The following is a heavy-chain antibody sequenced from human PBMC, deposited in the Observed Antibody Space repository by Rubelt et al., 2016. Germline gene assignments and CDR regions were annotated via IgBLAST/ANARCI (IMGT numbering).Heavy chain of an antibody. CDR1: GFTFSGYA. J-gene: IGHJ4*02. CDR2: ISGSGGST. V-gene: IGHV3-23*01. D-gene: IGHD6-25*01. CDR3: ASCEAAPGNFDY. Sequence: GGGLVQPGGSLRLSCAASGFTFSGYAMSWVRQAPGKGLEWVSAISGSGGSTYYADSAKGRFTISRDNAKNSLYLQVNSLRPEDTAVYYCASCEAAPGNFDYWGQGTLVAVSS.